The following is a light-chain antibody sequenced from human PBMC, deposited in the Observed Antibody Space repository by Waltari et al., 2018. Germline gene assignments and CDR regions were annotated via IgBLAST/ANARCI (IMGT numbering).Light chain of an antibody. Sequence: HSALTQPPSASGSPGQSVTIPCSGIISDVAEDTYVSWYQQRPGNAPKLIIYDSINRPSGIPLRFSGSESADTASLTVSGLLPEDEANYYCSSSAVTSVLFGGGTKLTV. CDR3: SSSAVTSVL. CDR1: ISDVAEDTY. J-gene: IGLJ3*02. CDR2: DSI. V-gene: IGLV2-8*01.